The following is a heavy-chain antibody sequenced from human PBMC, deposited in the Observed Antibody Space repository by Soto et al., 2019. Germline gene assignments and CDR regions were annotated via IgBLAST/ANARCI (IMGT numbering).Heavy chain of an antibody. V-gene: IGHV1-18*01. J-gene: IGHJ5*02. Sequence: QVQVVQSGAEVKKPGASVKVSCKASGYTFTSYDISWVRQAPGQGLEWMGWIRGNNGNTNYAQKFQGRVTMTTDTATSTAYMEVRNLRSDDRAVYYCARFGGSKWFDPWGQGTLVTVSS. CDR3: ARFGGSKWFDP. CDR2: IRGNNGNT. D-gene: IGHD2-15*01. CDR1: GYTFTSYD.